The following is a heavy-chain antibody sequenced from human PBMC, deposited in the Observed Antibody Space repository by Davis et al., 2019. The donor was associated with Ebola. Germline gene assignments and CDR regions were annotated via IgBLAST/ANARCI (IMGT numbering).Heavy chain of an antibody. V-gene: IGHV3-23*01. CDR1: GFTFSSYA. CDR2: ISGSGGST. CDR3: ANQLRPNRYMDV. J-gene: IGHJ6*03. Sequence: GESLKISCAASGFTFSSYAMSWVRQAPGKGLEWVSAISGSGGSTYYADSVKGRFTISRDNSKNTLYLQMNSLRAEDTAVYYCANQLRPNRYMDVWGKGTTVTVSS. D-gene: IGHD4-23*01.